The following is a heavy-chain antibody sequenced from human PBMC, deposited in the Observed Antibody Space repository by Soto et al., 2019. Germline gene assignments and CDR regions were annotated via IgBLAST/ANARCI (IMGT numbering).Heavy chain of an antibody. J-gene: IGHJ5*02. CDR3: ARDFHLTYYDFWSGYHDP. CDR2: ISSSSSYI. Sequence: GGSLRLSCAAAGFTFSSYGMNWVRQAPGKGLEWVSSISSSSSYIYYADSVKGRFTISRDNAKNSLYLQMNSLRAEDTAVYYCARDFHLTYYDFWSGYHDPWGQGTLVTVSS. V-gene: IGHV3-21*01. D-gene: IGHD3-3*01. CDR1: GFTFSSYG.